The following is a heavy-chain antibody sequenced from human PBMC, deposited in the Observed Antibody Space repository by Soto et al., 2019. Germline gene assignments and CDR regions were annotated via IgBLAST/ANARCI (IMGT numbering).Heavy chain of an antibody. CDR3: ARVSPLAVEYSSSSGALDAFDI. CDR2: INPSGGST. J-gene: IGHJ3*02. D-gene: IGHD6-6*01. Sequence: ASVKVSCKASGYTFTSYYMHWVRQAPGQGLEWMGIINPSGGSTSYAQKFQGRVTMTRDTSTSTVYMELSSLRSEDTAVYYCARVSPLAVEYSSSSGALDAFDIWRQRTMVTVSS. CDR1: GYTFTSYY. V-gene: IGHV1-46*01.